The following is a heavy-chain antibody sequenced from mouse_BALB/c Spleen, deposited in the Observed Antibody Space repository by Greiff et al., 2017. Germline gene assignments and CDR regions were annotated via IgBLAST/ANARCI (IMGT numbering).Heavy chain of an antibody. V-gene: IGHV5-6-5*01. D-gene: IGHD1-1*01. CDR3: ARGDYYGSSYPYWYFDV. CDR1: GFTFSSYA. J-gene: IGHJ1*01. Sequence: EVHLVESGGGLVKPGGSLKLSCAASGFTFSSYAMSWVRQTPEKRLEWVASISSGGSTYYPDSVKGRFTISRDNARNILYLQMSSLRSEDTAMYYCARGDYYGSSYPYWYFDVWGAGTTVTVSS. CDR2: ISSGGST.